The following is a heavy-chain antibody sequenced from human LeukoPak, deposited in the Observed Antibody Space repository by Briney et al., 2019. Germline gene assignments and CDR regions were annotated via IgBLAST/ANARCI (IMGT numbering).Heavy chain of an antibody. J-gene: IGHJ4*02. CDR2: ISSGSSYI. V-gene: IGHV3-21*01. CDR3: ARGGYSYGYCFN. Sequence: GGSLRLSCAASRFTFSAYSMNWVRQAPGKGLEWVSSISSGSSYIYYADSVKGRFTISRDNAKNSLYLQMNSLRAEDTAVYYCARGGYSYGYCFNWGQGTLVTVSS. CDR1: RFTFSAYS. D-gene: IGHD5-18*01.